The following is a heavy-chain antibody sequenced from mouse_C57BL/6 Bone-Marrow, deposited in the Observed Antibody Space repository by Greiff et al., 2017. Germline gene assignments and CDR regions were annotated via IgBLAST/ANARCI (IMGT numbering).Heavy chain of an antibody. Sequence: QVQLKESGPELVKPGASVKISCKASGYAFSSSWMNWVKQRPGKGLEWIGRIYPGDGDTNYNGKFKGKATLTADKSSSTAYMQLSSLTSEDSAVYFCARGDDGYSVPYWGQGTLVTVSA. CDR3: ARGDDGYSVPY. CDR1: GYAFSSSW. D-gene: IGHD2-3*01. V-gene: IGHV1-82*01. J-gene: IGHJ3*01. CDR2: IYPGDGDT.